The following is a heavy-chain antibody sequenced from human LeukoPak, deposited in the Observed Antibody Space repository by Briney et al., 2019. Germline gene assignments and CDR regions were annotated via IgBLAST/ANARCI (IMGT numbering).Heavy chain of an antibody. D-gene: IGHD3-22*01. CDR1: GFTFSDYY. CDR3: ARAAGYYDSSGYYPGY. CDR2: ISSSGSTI. J-gene: IGHJ4*02. V-gene: IGHV3-11*01. Sequence: GGSLRLSCAASGFTFSDYYMSWIRQAPGEGLEWGSYISSSGSTIYYADSVKGRFTISRDNAKNSLYLQMNSLRAEDTAVYYCARAAGYYDSSGYYPGYWGQGTLVTVSS.